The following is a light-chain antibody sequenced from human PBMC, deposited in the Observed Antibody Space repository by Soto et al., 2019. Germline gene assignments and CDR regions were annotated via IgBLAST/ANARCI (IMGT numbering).Light chain of an antibody. CDR1: QSVSTK. J-gene: IGKJ2*01. Sequence: EIVMTQSPVTLSVSPGERGTLSCRASQSVSTKLLWYQQTPGQAPRLLIYGASTRATGIPARFSGVGSGTEFSLTISSLQSEDFAVYYCLQYNNWPYTFGQGTRVEL. V-gene: IGKV3-15*01. CDR2: GAS. CDR3: LQYNNWPYT.